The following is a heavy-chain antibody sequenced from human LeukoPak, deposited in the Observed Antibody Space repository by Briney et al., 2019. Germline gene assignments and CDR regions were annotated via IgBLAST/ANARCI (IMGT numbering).Heavy chain of an antibody. Sequence: GGSLRLSCAASGFTFSSYAMSWVRQAPGKGLEWVSAISGSGGSTYYADSVKGRLTISRDDSKNTPYLQMNSLRAEDTAVYYCASFTYYYDSSGLIWGQGTLVTVSS. D-gene: IGHD3-22*01. CDR1: GFTFSSYA. CDR2: ISGSGGST. V-gene: IGHV3-23*01. CDR3: ASFTYYYDSSGLI. J-gene: IGHJ4*02.